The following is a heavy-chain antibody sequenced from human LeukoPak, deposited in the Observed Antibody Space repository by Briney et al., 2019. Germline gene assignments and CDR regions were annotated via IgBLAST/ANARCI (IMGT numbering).Heavy chain of an antibody. D-gene: IGHD3-22*01. CDR3: ARGGRCFYDSRFDS. CDR2: INPNSGGT. V-gene: IGHV1-2*02. Sequence: ASVKVSRKTSGYTFTGYYIHWVRQAPGQGLEWMGWINPNSGGTNDAQNFQGRITMTKDTSISTAYMELSSLRSDDTAVYYCARGGRCFYDSRFDSWGQGTLVTVSS. J-gene: IGHJ4*02. CDR1: GYTFTGYY.